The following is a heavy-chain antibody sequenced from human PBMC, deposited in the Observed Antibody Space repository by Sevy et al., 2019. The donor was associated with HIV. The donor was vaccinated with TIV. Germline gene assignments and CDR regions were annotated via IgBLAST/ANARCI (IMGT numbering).Heavy chain of an antibody. V-gene: IGHV7-4-1*02. CDR3: ASSVEEWLLLNYYGMDV. Sequence: ASVKVSCKASGYTFTSYAMNWVRQAPGQGLEWMGWINTNTGNPTYAQGFTGRFVCSLDTSVSTAYLQISSLKAEDTAVYYCASSVEEWLLLNYYGMDVWGQGTTVTVSS. D-gene: IGHD3-3*01. CDR2: INTNTGNP. J-gene: IGHJ6*02. CDR1: GYTFTSYA.